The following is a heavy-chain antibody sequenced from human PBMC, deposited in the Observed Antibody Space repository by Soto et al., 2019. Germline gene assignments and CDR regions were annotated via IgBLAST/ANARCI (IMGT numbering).Heavy chain of an antibody. CDR1: GFSLSTSGVG. Sequence: QITLKESGPTLVKPTQTLTLTCTFSGFSLSTSGVGVGWIRQPPGKALEWLALIYWDDDKRHSPSLKSRLTIPKDPPKNQGGLTMTNMDPVDTATYYCAHSLIGYYYDSSGSNWFDPWGQGTLVTVSS. CDR3: AHSLIGYYYDSSGSNWFDP. D-gene: IGHD3-22*01. J-gene: IGHJ5*02. CDR2: IYWDDDK. V-gene: IGHV2-5*02.